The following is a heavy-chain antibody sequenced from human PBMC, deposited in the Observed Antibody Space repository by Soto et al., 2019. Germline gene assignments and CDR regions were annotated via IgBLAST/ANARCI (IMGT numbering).Heavy chain of an antibody. CDR2: INPTEGRT. D-gene: IGHD4-4*01. V-gene: IGHV1-46*01. Sequence: QVQLVQSGAEVRKPGASVKLSCQTSGYPFTAYHMHWVRQASGQGLEWMGVINPTEGRTRYSQKFQDRVTMTRDTSTSPVYMELSSLRSEDTAIYFCARGREYSFGYNWFDPWGQGTLVTVSS. J-gene: IGHJ5*02. CDR1: GYPFTAYH. CDR3: ARGREYSFGYNWFDP.